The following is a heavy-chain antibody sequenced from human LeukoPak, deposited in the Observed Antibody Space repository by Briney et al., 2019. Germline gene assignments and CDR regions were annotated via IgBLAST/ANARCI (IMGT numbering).Heavy chain of an antibody. V-gene: IGHV3-48*02. D-gene: IGHD6-19*01. J-gene: IGHJ4*02. Sequence: GGSLRLSCVASGFTFSDYRMTWVRQAPGKGLEWVSYISRTGSIIFSADSVKGRFIVSRDNAKNSLYLQMNSMRDEDTAVYYCARDPADSGWYFDHWGPGTLVTVSS. CDR1: GFTFSDYR. CDR2: ISRTGSII. CDR3: ARDPADSGWYFDH.